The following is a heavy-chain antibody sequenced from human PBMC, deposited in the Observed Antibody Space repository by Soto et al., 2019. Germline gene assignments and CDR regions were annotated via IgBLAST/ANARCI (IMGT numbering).Heavy chain of an antibody. CDR2: INHSGST. CDR1: GGSFSGYY. V-gene: IGHV4-34*01. J-gene: IGHJ5*02. D-gene: IGHD3-10*01. CDR3: ARWRYYGSGSLLAYNWFDP. Sequence: SETLSLTCAVYGGSFSGYYWSWIRQPPGKGLEWIGEINHSGSTNYNPSLKSRVTISVDTSKNQFSLKLSSVTAADTAVYYCARWRYYGSGSLLAYNWFDPWGQGTLVTVSS.